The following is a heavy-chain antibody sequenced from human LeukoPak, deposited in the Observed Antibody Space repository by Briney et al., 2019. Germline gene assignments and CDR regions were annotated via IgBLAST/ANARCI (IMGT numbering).Heavy chain of an antibody. Sequence: ASAKVSCKASGNTFTSHDINWVRQATGQGLEWMGWMKPNSGNTGYAQKFQGRVTMTRDTSINTAYMELSDLRSEDTAVYYCLRGDSSGWGWGQGTQVTVSS. V-gene: IGHV1-8*01. CDR3: LRGDSSGWG. J-gene: IGHJ4*02. CDR2: MKPNSGNT. CDR1: GNTFTSHD. D-gene: IGHD6-19*01.